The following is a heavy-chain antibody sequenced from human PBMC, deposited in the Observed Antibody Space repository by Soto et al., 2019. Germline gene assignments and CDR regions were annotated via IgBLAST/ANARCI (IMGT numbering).Heavy chain of an antibody. CDR2: ISSSGGRT. CDR3: AKGQSTHSV. J-gene: IGHJ6*02. CDR1: GFSFSSYA. Sequence: EGQLLESGGGLVQPGGSLRLSCAASGFSFSSYAMSWVRQVPGKGLEWVSGISSSGGRTFYADSVKGRFTISRDNSENKLYLQMNSLRGEDTALYYSAKGQSTHSVWGQGTTVTVSS. V-gene: IGHV3-23*01. D-gene: IGHD4-4*01.